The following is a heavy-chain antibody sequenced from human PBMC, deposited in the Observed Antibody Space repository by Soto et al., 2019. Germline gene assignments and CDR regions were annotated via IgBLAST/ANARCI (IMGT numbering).Heavy chain of an antibody. CDR2: IWYDGSNK. CDR1: GFTFSSYG. CDR3: ARGSFYYCYYGMDV. V-gene: IGHV3-33*01. D-gene: IGHD3-16*02. Sequence: QVQLVESGGGVVQPGRSLRLSCAASGFTFSSYGMHWVRQAPGKGLEWVAVIWYDGSNKYYADSVKGRFTISRDNSKNTLYLQINSLRAEDTAVYYCARGSFYYCYYGMDVWGQGTTVTVSS. J-gene: IGHJ6*02.